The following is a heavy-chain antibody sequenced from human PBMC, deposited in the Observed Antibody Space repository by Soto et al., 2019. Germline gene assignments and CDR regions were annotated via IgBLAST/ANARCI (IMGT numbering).Heavy chain of an antibody. Sequence: QVQLVQSGAEVKKPGSSVKVSCKASGGTFSSYAISWVRQAPGQGLEWLGGTIPIFGTANYAQKFQGRVTITADATMNTASMGRSRLRSEETAVYYCARVKPAVAYCGGDCYSGWFDPWGQGTLVTVSS. D-gene: IGHD2-21*02. CDR3: ARVKPAVAYCGGDCYSGWFDP. CDR1: GGTFSSYA. CDR2: TIPIFGTA. V-gene: IGHV1-69*12. J-gene: IGHJ5*02.